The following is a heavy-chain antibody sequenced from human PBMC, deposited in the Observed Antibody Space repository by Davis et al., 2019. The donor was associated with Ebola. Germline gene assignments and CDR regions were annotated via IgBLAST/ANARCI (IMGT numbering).Heavy chain of an antibody. Sequence: SLKISCAASGFTFNSYGMYWVRQAPGKGLEWVSGISWNSGRIGYADSVKGRFTISRDNSKNTLYLQMNSLRAEDTAVYYCARGPEWLPYSTHDAFDIWGQGTMVTVSS. D-gene: IGHD3-3*01. V-gene: IGHV3-9*01. J-gene: IGHJ3*02. CDR1: GFTFNSYG. CDR2: ISWNSGRI. CDR3: ARGPEWLPYSTHDAFDI.